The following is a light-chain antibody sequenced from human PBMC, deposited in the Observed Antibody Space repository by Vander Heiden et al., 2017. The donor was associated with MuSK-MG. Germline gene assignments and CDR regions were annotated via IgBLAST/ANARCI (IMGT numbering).Light chain of an antibody. CDR1: QSISSW. Sequence: DIQMPQSPSTLSASVGDRVTITCRASQSISSWLAWYQQKPWKAPKLLIYKASSVESGAPSRFSGSGSGTEFTLTISSRQPDEFATYYCQQYNSYPRTFGPGTKVDIK. J-gene: IGKJ3*01. CDR3: QQYNSYPRT. V-gene: IGKV1-5*03. CDR2: KAS.